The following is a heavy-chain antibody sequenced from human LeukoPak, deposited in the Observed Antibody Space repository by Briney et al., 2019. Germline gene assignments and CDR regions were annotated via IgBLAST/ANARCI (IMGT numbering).Heavy chain of an antibody. J-gene: IGHJ4*02. V-gene: IGHV3-33*01. CDR3: ARRYSSAWNFDS. D-gene: IGHD6-19*01. Sequence: PGGSLRLSCAASGFTFSSYGMHWVRQAPGKGLEWVALIWYDGSNKYYADSVKGRFTISRDNSKNTLYLQTNSLRAEDTALYYCARRYSSAWNFDSWGQGTLVTVSS. CDR1: GFTFSSYG. CDR2: IWYDGSNK.